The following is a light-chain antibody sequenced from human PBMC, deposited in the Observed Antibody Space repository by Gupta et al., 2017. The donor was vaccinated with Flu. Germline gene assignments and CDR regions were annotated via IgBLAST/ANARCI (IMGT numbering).Light chain of an antibody. CDR2: QVS. CDR1: QGLVYSNGNTY. V-gene: IGKV2-30*01. Sequence: ISCRSSQGLVYSNGNTYLHWYQQRPGQSPQRLIYQVSYRDSGVPDRFSGSGSGTDFTLKISRVEAEDVGIYFCMQGAHWPWAFGQGTTVEIK. CDR3: MQGAHWPWA. J-gene: IGKJ1*01.